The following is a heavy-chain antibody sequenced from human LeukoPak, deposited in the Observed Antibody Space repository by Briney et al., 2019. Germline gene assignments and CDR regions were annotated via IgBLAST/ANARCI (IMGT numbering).Heavy chain of an antibody. J-gene: IGHJ6*03. V-gene: IGHV4-59*01. CDR1: GVSITSDH. CDR3: ARAPYGSATNNYYMDV. Sequence: SETLSLTCTVSGVSITSDHWSWIRQPPGKGLEWIGFFYYSGSTNYNPSLKSRVTISVGTSKNQFSLKLSSVTAADTAVYYCARAPYGSATNNYYMDVWGKGTTVTVSS. D-gene: IGHD3-10*01. CDR2: FYYSGST.